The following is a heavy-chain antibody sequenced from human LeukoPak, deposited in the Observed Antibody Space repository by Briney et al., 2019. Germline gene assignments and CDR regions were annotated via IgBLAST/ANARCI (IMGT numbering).Heavy chain of an antibody. V-gene: IGHV3-30*04. Sequence: LTGRSLRLSCAASGFTFSSYAMHWVRQAPGKGLEWVAFISYDGTNKYYADSVKGRFTISRDNAKNSLYLQMNSLRAEDTAVYYCGGRIDYWGQGTLVTVSS. CDR1: GFTFSSYA. D-gene: IGHD1-14*01. J-gene: IGHJ4*02. CDR3: GGRIDY. CDR2: ISYDGTNK.